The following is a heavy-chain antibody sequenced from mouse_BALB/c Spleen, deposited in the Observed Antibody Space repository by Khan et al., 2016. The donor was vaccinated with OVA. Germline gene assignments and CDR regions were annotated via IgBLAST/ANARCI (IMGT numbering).Heavy chain of an antibody. CDR3: ARQERFFTPAWFAY. V-gene: IGHV5-9-3*01. CDR1: GFTFSSNA. Sequence: EVELVESGGGLVQPGGSLKLSCAASGFTFSSNAMSWVRQTPEKRLEWVATMSSGGSYSYYGDSVKGRFTISRVNAHNTLYLQLISVKSEESAMYYCARQERFFTPAWFAYWGQGTLVTVSA. D-gene: IGHD1-2*01. J-gene: IGHJ3*01. CDR2: MSSGGSYS.